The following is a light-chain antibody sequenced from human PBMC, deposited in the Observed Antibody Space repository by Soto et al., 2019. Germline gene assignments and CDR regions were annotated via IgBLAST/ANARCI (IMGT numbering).Light chain of an antibody. Sequence: QSALTQPASVSGSPGQSITISCTGTSSDVGGYDYVSWYQQHTGKAPKLMIYDVTNRPSGVSNRFSGSKSGNTASLTVSGLQAEDEASYYCSSYTGSTAYVFGTGTKVTVL. CDR3: SSYTGSTAYV. V-gene: IGLV2-14*01. J-gene: IGLJ1*01. CDR2: DVT. CDR1: SSDVGGYDY.